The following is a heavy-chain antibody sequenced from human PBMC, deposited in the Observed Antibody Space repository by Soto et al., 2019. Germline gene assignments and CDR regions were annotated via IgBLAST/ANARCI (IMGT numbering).Heavy chain of an antibody. D-gene: IGHD1-26*01. CDR3: ASQLQGSRRKYYFHF. Sequence: QVQLVESGGALVKPGGSLRLSCAASGFNFSDFYISWIRQAPGKGQEWVSFISATGETIYYAESVKGRFTISRDNAQKSLVLQMNSLRDEDTAIYYCASQLQGSRRKYYFHFWGQGTLVTVSS. V-gene: IGHV3-11*01. CDR2: ISATGETI. CDR1: GFNFSDFY. J-gene: IGHJ4*02.